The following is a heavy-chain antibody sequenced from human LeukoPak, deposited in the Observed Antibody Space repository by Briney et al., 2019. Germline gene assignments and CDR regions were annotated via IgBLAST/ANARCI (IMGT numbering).Heavy chain of an antibody. CDR3: ARVVKQHPDY. V-gene: IGHV4-30-2*01. Sequence: PSETLSLTCAVSGGSISSGGYSWSWIRQPPGKGLEWIGYIYHSGSTYYNPSLKSRVTISVDRSKNQFPLKLSSVTAADTAVYYCARVVKQHPDYWGQGTLVTVSS. J-gene: IGHJ4*02. CDR2: IYHSGST. D-gene: IGHD6-13*01. CDR1: GGSISSGGYS.